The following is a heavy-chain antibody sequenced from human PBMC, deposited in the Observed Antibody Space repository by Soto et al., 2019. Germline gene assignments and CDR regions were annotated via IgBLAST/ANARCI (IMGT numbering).Heavy chain of an antibody. CDR1: GFTFSSFA. V-gene: IGHV3-30-3*01. D-gene: IGHD3-10*01. J-gene: IGHJ4*02. CDR3: ARDIEYYYGSGSYPSGIDY. CDR2: ISYDGSNK. Sequence: QVQLVESGGGVVQPGRSLRLSCAASGFTFSSFAFHWVRQAPGKGLEWVAVISYDGSNKYYADSVKGRFTISRDNSKNTIYLQMSSLRAEDTAVYYCARDIEYYYGSGSYPSGIDYWGQGTLVTVSS.